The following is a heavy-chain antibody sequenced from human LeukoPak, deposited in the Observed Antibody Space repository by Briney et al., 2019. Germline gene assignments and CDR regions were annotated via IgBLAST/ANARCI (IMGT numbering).Heavy chain of an antibody. CDR1: GGSFSGYY. CDR3: ATRPYYYGSGSYLAD. Sequence: SETLSLTCAVYGGSFSGYYWSWIRQPPGKGLEWIGEINHSGSTNCNPSLKSRVTISVDTSKNQFSLKLSSVTAADTAVYYCATRPYYYGSGSYLADWGQGTLVTVSS. J-gene: IGHJ4*02. CDR2: INHSGST. V-gene: IGHV4-34*01. D-gene: IGHD3-10*01.